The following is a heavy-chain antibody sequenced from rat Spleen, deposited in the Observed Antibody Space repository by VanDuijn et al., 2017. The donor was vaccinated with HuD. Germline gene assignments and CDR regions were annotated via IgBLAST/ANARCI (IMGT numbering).Heavy chain of an antibody. J-gene: IGHJ2*01. CDR1: GFSLTSYH. CDR2: MWSGGST. CDR3: ARHGYNSYFDY. Sequence: QVQLKESGPGLVQPSQTLSLTCTVSGFSLTSYHVSWVRQPPGKSLVWMGVMWSGGSTDYNSALKSRLSISRDTSKNQVFLKMNSLQSEDTTTYYCARHGYNSYFDYWGQGVMVTVSS. V-gene: IGHV2-45*01. D-gene: IGHD1-9*01.